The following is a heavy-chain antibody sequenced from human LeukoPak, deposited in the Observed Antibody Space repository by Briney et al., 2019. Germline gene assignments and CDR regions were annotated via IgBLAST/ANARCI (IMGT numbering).Heavy chain of an antibody. Sequence: GGSLRLSCAASGFTVSSNYMSWVRQAPGKGLEWVSVIYSGGSTYYADSVKGRFTISRDNSKNTLYLQMNSLRAEETAVYYCARDRGDCGGDCLYFDYWGQGTLVTVSS. CDR2: IYSGGST. J-gene: IGHJ4*02. D-gene: IGHD2-21*02. CDR1: GFTVSSNY. V-gene: IGHV3-66*01. CDR3: ARDRGDCGGDCLYFDY.